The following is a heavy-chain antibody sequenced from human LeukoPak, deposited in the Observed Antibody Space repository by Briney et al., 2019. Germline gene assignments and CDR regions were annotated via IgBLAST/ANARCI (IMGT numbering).Heavy chain of an antibody. D-gene: IGHD2-2*01. Sequence: PSQTLSLTCTVSGGSISSGDYYWSWIRRPPGKGLEWIGYIYYSGSTYYNPSLKSRVTISVDTSKNQFSLKLSSVTAADTAVYYCARGVGSVVVGYYYYMDVWGKGTTVTVSS. CDR2: IYYSGST. CDR3: ARGVGSVVVGYYYYMDV. V-gene: IGHV4-30-4*08. CDR1: GGSISSGDYY. J-gene: IGHJ6*03.